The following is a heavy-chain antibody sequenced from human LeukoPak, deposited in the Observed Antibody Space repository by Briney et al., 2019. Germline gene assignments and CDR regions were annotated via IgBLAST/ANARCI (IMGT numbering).Heavy chain of an antibody. CDR1: GGTFSSYA. J-gene: IGHJ4*02. CDR3: AREKSLDDDSSGLDYFDY. Sequence: SVKVSCKASGGTFSSYAISWVRQAPGQGLEWMGGIIPIFGTANYAQKFQGRVTITADESTSTAYMELSSLRSEDTAVYCCAREKSLDDDSSGLDYFDYWGQGTLVTVSS. D-gene: IGHD3-22*01. CDR2: IIPIFGTA. V-gene: IGHV1-69*13.